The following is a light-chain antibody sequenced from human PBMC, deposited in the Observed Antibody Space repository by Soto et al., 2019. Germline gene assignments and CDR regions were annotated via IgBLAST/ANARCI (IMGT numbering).Light chain of an antibody. CDR3: QSYDSSLSGYV. Sequence: QSVLTQPPSVSGAPGQRVTISCAGSSSNIGAGYGVHWYQQLPGTAPKLLIYVDSNRPSGVPDRFSGSKSGTSASLAITGLQADDEADYYCQSYDSSLSGYVFGTGTKLTVL. CDR1: SSNIGAGYG. V-gene: IGLV1-40*01. CDR2: VDS. J-gene: IGLJ1*01.